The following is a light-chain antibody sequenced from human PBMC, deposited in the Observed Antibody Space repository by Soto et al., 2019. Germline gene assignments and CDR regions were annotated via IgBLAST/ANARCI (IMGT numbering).Light chain of an antibody. Sequence: EIVMTQSPATLSVSPGERATLSCRASQSVSNNLAWYQQKPGQAPRLLIYGASTRATCIPATFSGSGSGTEFPRTISSRQSEDFAVYYCQQYNNWTRGTCGGGTKVEIK. CDR1: QSVSNN. J-gene: IGKJ4*01. CDR2: GAS. V-gene: IGKV3-15*01. CDR3: QQYNNWTRGT.